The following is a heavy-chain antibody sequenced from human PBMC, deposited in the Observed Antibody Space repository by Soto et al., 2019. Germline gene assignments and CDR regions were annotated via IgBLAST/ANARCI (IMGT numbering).Heavy chain of an antibody. D-gene: IGHD1-26*01. Sequence: PGGSLRLSCAASGFTFSSYAMHWVLQAPCKGLEWVAVISYDGSNKYYADSVKGRFTISRDNSKNTLYLQMNSLRAEDTAVYYCARRGEEGSWSYYYYGMDVWGQGTTVTVS. CDR3: ARRGEEGSWSYYYYGMDV. J-gene: IGHJ6*02. CDR2: ISYDGSNK. CDR1: GFTFSSYA. V-gene: IGHV3-30-3*01.